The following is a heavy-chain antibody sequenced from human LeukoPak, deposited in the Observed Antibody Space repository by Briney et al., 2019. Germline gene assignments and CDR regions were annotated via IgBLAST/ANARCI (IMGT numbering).Heavy chain of an antibody. D-gene: IGHD3-10*01. Sequence: PSETLSLTCAVYGGSFSGYYWSWIRQPPGKGLEWIGEINHSGSTNYNPSLKSRATISVDTSKNQFSLKLSSVTAADTAVYYCARYYYGSGSYYQRGYFDYWGQGTLVTVSS. CDR3: ARYYYGSGSYYQRGYFDY. CDR1: GGSFSGYY. V-gene: IGHV4-34*01. CDR2: INHSGST. J-gene: IGHJ4*02.